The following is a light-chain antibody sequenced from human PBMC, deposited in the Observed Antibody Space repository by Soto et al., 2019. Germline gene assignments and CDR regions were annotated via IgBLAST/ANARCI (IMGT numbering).Light chain of an antibody. CDR1: ISDVGGYNY. J-gene: IGLJ2*01. CDR3: SSYTTTSTVV. V-gene: IGLV2-14*03. Sequence: QSALTQPASVSGSPGQSITISCTGTISDVGGYNYVSWYQHHPGKAPKLMIYDVTNRPSGVSNRFSGSKSGNTASLTISGVQSEDEASYYCSSYTTTSTVVFGGGTKVTVL. CDR2: DVT.